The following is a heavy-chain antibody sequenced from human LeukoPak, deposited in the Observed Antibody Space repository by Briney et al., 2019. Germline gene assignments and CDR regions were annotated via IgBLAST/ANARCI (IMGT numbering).Heavy chain of an antibody. CDR2: IYYTGST. CDR1: GGSISRHH. V-gene: IGHV4-59*11. Sequence: SETLSLTCIVSGGSISRHHWSWIRQSPGKGLEWIGYIYYTGSTNYNPSLESRVTMSIGTSSNQFSLRLRSVTAADTAVYYCAKTGGYCSSTSCFPDLNFDYWGQGTLVTVSS. D-gene: IGHD2-2*01. CDR3: AKTGGYCSSTSCFPDLNFDY. J-gene: IGHJ4*02.